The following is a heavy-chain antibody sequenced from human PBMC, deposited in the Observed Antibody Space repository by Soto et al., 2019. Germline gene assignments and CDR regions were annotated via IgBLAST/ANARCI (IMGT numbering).Heavy chain of an antibody. CDR2: IWYDGSNK. J-gene: IGHJ4*02. D-gene: IGHD3-9*01. V-gene: IGHV3-33*01. CDR1: GFTFSSYG. CDR3: ARELSDDILTATTEGLGY. Sequence: GGSLRLSCAASGFTFSSYGMHWVRQAPGKGLEWVAVIWYDGSNKYYADSVKGRFTISRDNSKNTLYLQMNSLRAEDTAVYYCARELSDDILTATTEGLGYWGQGTLVTVSS.